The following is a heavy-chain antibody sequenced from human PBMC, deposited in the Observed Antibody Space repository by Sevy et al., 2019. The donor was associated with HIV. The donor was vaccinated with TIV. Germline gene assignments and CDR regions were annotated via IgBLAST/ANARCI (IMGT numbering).Heavy chain of an antibody. CDR2: IAYDGSNK. CDR1: GFTFSSYA. D-gene: IGHD3-22*01. Sequence: GGSLRLSCAASGFTFSSYAMHWVRQAPGKGLEWVAVIAYDGSNKYYADSVKGRLTISRDNSKNTLYVQMNSLRAEDTGVFYCGRDREMGNYYDSTGSIDHWGQGTLVTVSS. CDR3: GRDREMGNYYDSTGSIDH. V-gene: IGHV3-30*04. J-gene: IGHJ4*02.